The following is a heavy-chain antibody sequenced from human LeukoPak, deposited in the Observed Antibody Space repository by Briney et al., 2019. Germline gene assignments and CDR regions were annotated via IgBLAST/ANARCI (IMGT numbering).Heavy chain of an antibody. CDR1: GGSIRDYQ. J-gene: IGHJ5*02. CDR3: ATSYDYKVAPFDP. Sequence: SETLSLTCAVSGGSIRDYQWSWIRQPPGKGLEWIGHINTNGRTDYNPSLRSRLTFSVDTSRDQFSLKLSSVTAADTAMHYCATSYDYKVAPFDPWGQGTLVTVSS. V-gene: IGHV4-4*09. CDR2: INTNGRT. D-gene: IGHD5-12*01.